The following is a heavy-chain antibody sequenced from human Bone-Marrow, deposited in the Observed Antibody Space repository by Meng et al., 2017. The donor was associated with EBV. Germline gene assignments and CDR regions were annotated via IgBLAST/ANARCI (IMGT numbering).Heavy chain of an antibody. V-gene: IGHV7-4-1*02. CDR3: VRPVEQRTVPCDH. Sequence: QVQLVQSGPELKKPGASARVSCKASGYTFNKYPINWVRQAPGQGPEWMGWINTYTGNPTYAQAFTGRFVFSLDTSLSTAYLQISSLQADDTAVYYCVRPVEQRTVPCDHWGQGVLVTVSA. J-gene: IGHJ4*02. CDR1: GYTFNKYP. D-gene: IGHD6-13*01. CDR2: INTYTGNP.